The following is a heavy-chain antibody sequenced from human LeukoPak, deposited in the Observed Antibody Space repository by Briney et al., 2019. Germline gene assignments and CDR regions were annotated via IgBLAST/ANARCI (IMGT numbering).Heavy chain of an antibody. J-gene: IGHJ4*02. V-gene: IGHV3-53*01. D-gene: IGHD3-9*01. CDR3: ARGNRWFEFDY. CDR2: IYSGGST. Sequence: GGSLRLSCAASGFTVSSKYMSWVRQAPGKGLEWVSVIYSGGSTYYADSVKGRFTISRDNSKNTLYLQMNSLKAEDTAVYYCARGNRWFEFDYWGQGTLVTVSS. CDR1: GFTVSSKY.